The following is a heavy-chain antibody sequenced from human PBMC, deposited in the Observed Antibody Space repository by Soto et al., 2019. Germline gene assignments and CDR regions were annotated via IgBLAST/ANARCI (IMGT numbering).Heavy chain of an antibody. CDR2: ISSSSSYI. Sequence: GSLRLSCAASGFTFSSYSMNWVRQAPGKGLEWVSSISSSSSYIYYADSVKGRFTISRDNAKNSLYLQMNSLRAEDTAVYYCARGFPVTPYFDYWGQGTLVTVSS. J-gene: IGHJ4*02. CDR1: GFTFSSYS. CDR3: ARGFPVTPYFDY. V-gene: IGHV3-21*01. D-gene: IGHD2-21*02.